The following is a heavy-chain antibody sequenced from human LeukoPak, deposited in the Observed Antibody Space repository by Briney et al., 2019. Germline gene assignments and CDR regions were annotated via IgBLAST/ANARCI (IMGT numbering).Heavy chain of an antibody. CDR1: GYTFTGYY. Sequence: ASVKVSCKVSGYTFTGYYMHWVRQAPGQGLEWMGWINPNSGGTNYAQKFQGRVTMTRDTSISTAYMELSRLRSDDTAVYYCARSTDYYDSSGYYYVPTTYYGMDVWGQGTTVTVSS. V-gene: IGHV1-2*02. CDR3: ARSTDYYDSSGYYYVPTTYYGMDV. J-gene: IGHJ6*02. D-gene: IGHD3-22*01. CDR2: INPNSGGT.